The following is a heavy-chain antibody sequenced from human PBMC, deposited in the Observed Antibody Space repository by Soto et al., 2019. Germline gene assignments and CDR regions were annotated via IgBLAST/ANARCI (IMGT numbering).Heavy chain of an antibody. CDR2: INPNSGGT. CDR3: VRDFSSSADGLDY. V-gene: IGHV1-2*02. D-gene: IGHD6-6*01. Sequence: QVLLVQSGAEVTKPGASVKVSCKASGYTFTGTFTGYYIHWVRQAPGQGLEWMGWINPNSGGTNYAQKFQGRVTMTRDTSISTAHMELRRLRSDDTAIYYCVRDFSSSADGLDYWGQGTLVTVSS. J-gene: IGHJ4*02. CDR1: GYTFTGTFTGYY.